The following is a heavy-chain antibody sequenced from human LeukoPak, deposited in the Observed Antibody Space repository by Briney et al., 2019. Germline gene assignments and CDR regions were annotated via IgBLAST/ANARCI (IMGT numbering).Heavy chain of an antibody. CDR3: ARDTNDYGDFPTGGKYDY. D-gene: IGHD4-17*01. J-gene: IGHJ4*02. V-gene: IGHV1-46*01. CDR1: GYTFTSYY. Sequence: GASVKVSCKASGYTFTSYYMHWVRQAPGQGLEWMGIINPSGGSTSYAQKFQGRVTMTRDTSTSTVYMELSSLRSEDTAVYYCARDTNDYGDFPTGGKYDYWGQGTLVTVSS. CDR2: INPSGGST.